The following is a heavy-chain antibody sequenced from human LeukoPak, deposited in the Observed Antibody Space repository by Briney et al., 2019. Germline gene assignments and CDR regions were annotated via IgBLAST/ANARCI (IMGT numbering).Heavy chain of an antibody. CDR1: GGTFSSYA. J-gene: IGHJ4*02. CDR2: IIPIFGTA. Sequence: ASVKVSCKASGGTFSSYAISWVRQAPGRGLEWMGGIIPIFGTANYAQKFQGRVTITTDESTSTAYMELSSLRSEDTAVYYCARESMGATGDSYYFDYWGQGTLVTVSS. CDR3: ARESMGATGDSYYFDY. D-gene: IGHD1-26*01. V-gene: IGHV1-69*05.